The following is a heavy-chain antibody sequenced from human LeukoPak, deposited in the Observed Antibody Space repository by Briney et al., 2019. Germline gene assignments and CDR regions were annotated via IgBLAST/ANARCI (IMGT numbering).Heavy chain of an antibody. CDR1: GGSFSGYY. J-gene: IGHJ4*02. D-gene: IGHD3-9*01. CDR3: ARDDRREMDH. CDR2: INHSRST. V-gene: IGHV4-34*01. Sequence: PSETLSLTCAVYGGSFSGYYWSWIRQPPGKGLEWIGEINHSRSTNYNPSLKSRVTISVDTSKNQFSLKLSSVTAADTAVYYCARDDRREMDHWGQGTLVTVSS.